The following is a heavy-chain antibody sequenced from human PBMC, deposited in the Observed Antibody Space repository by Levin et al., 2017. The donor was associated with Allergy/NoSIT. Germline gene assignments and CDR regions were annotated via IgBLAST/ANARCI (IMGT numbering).Heavy chain of an antibody. CDR2: INPSGGTT. D-gene: IGHD5-18*01. J-gene: IGHJ4*02. V-gene: IGHV1-46*01. CDR1: GYTFINRY. CDR3: ARFCDYSYGSLCH. Sequence: ASVKVSCKASGYTFINRYMHWIRQASGQGLEWMGFINPSGGTTSYAQDFKGRVTMTRDTSTSTVYMELSSLRSDDTAVYYCARFCDYSYGSLCHWGQGTLVTVSS.